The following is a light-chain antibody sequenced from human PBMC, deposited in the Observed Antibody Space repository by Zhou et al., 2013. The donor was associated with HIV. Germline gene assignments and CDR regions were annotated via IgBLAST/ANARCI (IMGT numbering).Light chain of an antibody. J-gene: IGKJ2*01. CDR2: NAS. V-gene: IGKV3-11*01. CDR1: QSVSNY. Sequence: EIVLTQSPATLSLSPGERATLSCRASQSVSNYLAWYQQKPGQAPRLLIYNASNRATGIPARVSGSGSGTEFTLTINTVQSEDFAVYYCQQYNNWPYTFGQGTKRGNQT. CDR3: QQYNNWPYT.